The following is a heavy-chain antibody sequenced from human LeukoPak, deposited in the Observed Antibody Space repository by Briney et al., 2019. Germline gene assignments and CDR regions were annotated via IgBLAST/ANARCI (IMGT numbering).Heavy chain of an antibody. CDR2: INHSGST. V-gene: IGHV4-34*01. J-gene: IGHJ4*02. Sequence: SETLSLTCAVYGGSFSGYYWSWIRQPPGKGLEWIGEINHSGSTNYNPSLKSRVTISVDTSKNQFSLKLSSVTAADAAVYYCARVGDGDNFKHYFDCGGQGTLVTVS. CDR1: GGSFSGYY. D-gene: IGHD5-24*01. CDR3: ARVGDGDNFKHYFDC.